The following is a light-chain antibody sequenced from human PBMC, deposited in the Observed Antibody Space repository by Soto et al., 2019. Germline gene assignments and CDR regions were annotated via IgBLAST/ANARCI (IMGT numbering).Light chain of an antibody. CDR2: DAS. V-gene: IGKV3-11*01. CDR3: QQRDNWPPFT. CDR1: QSVSNY. J-gene: IGKJ3*01. Sequence: EIVLTQSPGTLSLSPGERATLSCRASQSVSNYLAWYQQKPGQAPRLLIYDASNRATGIPARFSGSGSGTDFTLTISSLEPEDFAVYYCQQRDNWPPFTFGPGTKVDIK.